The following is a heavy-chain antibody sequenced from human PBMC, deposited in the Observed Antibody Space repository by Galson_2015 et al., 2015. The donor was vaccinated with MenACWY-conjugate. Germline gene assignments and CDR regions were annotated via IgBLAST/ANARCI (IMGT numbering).Heavy chain of an antibody. J-gene: IGHJ4*02. CDR2: ISSQTGNT. V-gene: IGHV1-18*01. D-gene: IGHD1-1*01. CDR3: ATEHYNLFHF. Sequence: SVKVSCKVSGFPFGTYGISWVRQAPGQGLEWMGWISSQTGNTNYPQNFQARVIMTTDSSANSAYMELRSLTSDDTAVYFCATEHYNLFHFWGQGTLVAVSS. CDR1: GFPFGTYG.